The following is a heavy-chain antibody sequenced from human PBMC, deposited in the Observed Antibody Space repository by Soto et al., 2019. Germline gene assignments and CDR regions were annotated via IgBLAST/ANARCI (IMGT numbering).Heavy chain of an antibody. V-gene: IGHV3-74*01. J-gene: IGHJ3*02. Sequence: EVQLVESGGGLVQPGGSLRLSCAASEFSLSNYWMHWVRQDPGKGLVWVSRISTDGTITNYADSVKGRFTISRDYAKNTVYRQMETLRAEDTSVYYCTRSTYSGLRGGAFDIWGQGTMVTVSS. CDR1: EFSLSNYW. D-gene: IGHD2-21*01. CDR2: ISTDGTIT. CDR3: TRSTYSGLRGGAFDI.